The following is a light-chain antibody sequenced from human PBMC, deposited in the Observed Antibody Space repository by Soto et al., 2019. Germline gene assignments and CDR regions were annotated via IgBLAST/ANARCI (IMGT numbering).Light chain of an antibody. J-gene: IGKJ5*01. Sequence: EIVLTQSPANLSLSPGERATLSCRASQSVSSYLAWYQQEPGQAPRLLFYGASTRATGLPARFSGTGSGTEFTLTINSLQAEDSAVYYCQQYYNWPRTFGQGTRLEI. CDR3: QQYYNWPRT. V-gene: IGKV3-15*01. CDR1: QSVSSY. CDR2: GAS.